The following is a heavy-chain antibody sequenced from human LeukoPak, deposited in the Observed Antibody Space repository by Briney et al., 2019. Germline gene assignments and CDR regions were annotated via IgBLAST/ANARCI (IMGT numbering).Heavy chain of an antibody. Sequence: GGSLRLSCAASGFTFSSYAMSWVRQAPGKGLEWVSAISGSGGSTYYADSVKGRFTISRDNSKNTLYLQMNSLRTEDTAVYYCASRLDSSGWYEYYFDYWGQGTLVTVSS. J-gene: IGHJ4*02. D-gene: IGHD6-19*01. CDR1: GFTFSSYA. CDR3: ASRLDSSGWYEYYFDY. V-gene: IGHV3-23*01. CDR2: ISGSGGST.